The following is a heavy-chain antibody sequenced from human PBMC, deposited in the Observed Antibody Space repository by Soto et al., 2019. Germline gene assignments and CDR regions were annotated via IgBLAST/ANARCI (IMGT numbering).Heavy chain of an antibody. CDR3: ANSNQGIDY. CDR1: GFTFSSYG. Sequence: QVQLVESGGSVVQPGRSLRLSCAASGFTFSSYGMHWVRQAPGKGLEWVAVISYDGSNKYYGDSVKGRFTISRDNSKNTVYLLMNSLRAEDTAVYYCANSNQGIDYWGQGTLVTVSS. J-gene: IGHJ4*02. V-gene: IGHV3-30*18. D-gene: IGHD3-10*01. CDR2: ISYDGSNK.